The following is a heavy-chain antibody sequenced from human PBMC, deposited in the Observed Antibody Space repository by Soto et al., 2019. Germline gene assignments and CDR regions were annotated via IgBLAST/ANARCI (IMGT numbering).Heavy chain of an antibody. J-gene: IGHJ4*02. D-gene: IGHD5-12*01. V-gene: IGHV1-8*01. Sequence: ASVKVSCKASGYTFTSYDINWVRQATGQGLEWMGWMNPNSGNTGYAQKFRGRVTMTRNTSISTAYMELSSLRSEDTAVYYCARAEYSGYDLPGDYWGQGTLVTVSS. CDR2: MNPNSGNT. CDR1: GYTFTSYD. CDR3: ARAEYSGYDLPGDY.